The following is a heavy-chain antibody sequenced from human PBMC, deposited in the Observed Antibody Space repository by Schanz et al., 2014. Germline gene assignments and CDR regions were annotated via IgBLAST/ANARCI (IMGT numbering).Heavy chain of an antibody. CDR1: GLNFDYYG. Sequence: QVHLVESGGGVVQPGRSLRLSCATSGLNFDYYGMNWVRQAPGKGLEWVANIGYDGSEKYYVDSVKGRFTISRDNSKDTLYLQMSGLTPEDTAVYYCARGPIPIQGVPMDFWGQGTLXTVSS. CDR3: ARGPIPIQGVPMDF. CDR2: IGYDGSEK. J-gene: IGHJ4*02. D-gene: IGHD3-10*01. V-gene: IGHV3-33*01.